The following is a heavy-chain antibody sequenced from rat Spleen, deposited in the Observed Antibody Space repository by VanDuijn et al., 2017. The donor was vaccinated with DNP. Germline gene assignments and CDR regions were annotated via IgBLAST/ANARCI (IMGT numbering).Heavy chain of an antibody. CDR1: GFTFSDYY. J-gene: IGHJ2*01. D-gene: IGHD1-12*02. CDR2: ISYDGGST. Sequence: EVQLVESGGGLVQPGRSLKLSCAASGFTFSDYYMAWVRQAPTKGLEWVAYISYDGGSTNYGDSVKGRFTISRDIAKSTQYLQMDSLRSEDKATYYCARHVGGSYYYPDYWGQGVMVTVSS. CDR3: ARHVGGSYYYPDY. V-gene: IGHV5-7*01.